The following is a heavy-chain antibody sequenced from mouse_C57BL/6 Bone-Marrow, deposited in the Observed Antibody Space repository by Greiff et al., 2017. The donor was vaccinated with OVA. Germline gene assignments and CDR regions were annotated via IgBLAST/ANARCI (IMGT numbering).Heavy chain of an antibody. CDR1: GFTFSNYW. Sequence: EVKLVESGGGLVQPGGSMKLSCVASGFTFSNYWMNWVRQSPEKGLEWVAQIRLKSDNYATHYAESVKGRFTISRDDSKSSVYLQMNNLRAEDTGIYYCTGGYYVDWFAYWGQGTLVTVSA. CDR3: TGGYYVDWFAY. V-gene: IGHV6-3*01. J-gene: IGHJ3*01. D-gene: IGHD2-3*01. CDR2: IRLKSDNYAT.